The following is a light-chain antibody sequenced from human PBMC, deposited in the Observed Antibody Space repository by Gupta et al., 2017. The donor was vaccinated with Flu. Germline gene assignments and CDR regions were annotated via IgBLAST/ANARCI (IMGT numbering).Light chain of an antibody. CDR2: DAS. Sequence: PPLSLSPGERATLSCRASQVVASSLDWYQQRPGQAPRLLIYDASNRAAGIPARFSGSGSGTDFTLTINSLEPEDFALYYCQQRSLWPPWTFGQGTRVEI. CDR3: QQRSLWPPWT. J-gene: IGKJ1*01. V-gene: IGKV3-11*01. CDR1: QVVASS.